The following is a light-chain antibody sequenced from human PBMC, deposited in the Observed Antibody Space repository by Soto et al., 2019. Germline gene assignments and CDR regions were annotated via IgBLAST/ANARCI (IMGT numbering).Light chain of an antibody. CDR3: QSYDGRPI. J-gene: IGLJ2*01. CDR2: DNN. V-gene: IGLV1-51*01. CDR1: SSNIGNNY. Sequence: QSVLTQPPSVSAAPGQKVTISCSGSSSNIGNNYVSWYQQIPGTAPKLLIYDNNKRPSGNLDRFSGSKSGASASLAITGLQVEDEADYFCQSYDGRPIFGGGTKLTVL.